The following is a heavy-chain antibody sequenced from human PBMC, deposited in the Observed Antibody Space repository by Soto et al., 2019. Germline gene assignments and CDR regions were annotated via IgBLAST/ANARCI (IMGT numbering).Heavy chain of an antibody. D-gene: IGHD1-20*01. V-gene: IGHV4-39*01. CDR2: IYYSGST. J-gene: IGHJ6*02. CDR3: ARYNWNHYGMAV. CDR1: GGSISSSSYY. Sequence: SETLSLTCTVSGGSISSSSYYCGWIRQPPGKGLEWIGSIYYSGSTYYNPSLKSRVTISVDTSKNQFSLKLSSVTAADTAVYYCARYNWNHYGMAVWGQGTTVT.